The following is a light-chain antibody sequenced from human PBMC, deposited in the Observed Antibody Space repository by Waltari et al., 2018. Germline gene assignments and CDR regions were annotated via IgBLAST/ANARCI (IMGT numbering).Light chain of an antibody. V-gene: IGKV3-11*01. Sequence: VLTQSPAILSLPPGARASLSCRASQSVTNYLAWYQQKPGQAPRLLIYDTSNRATGIPARFSGSGFGTDFTLTISSLEPEDFAVYYCQQRRDWPLTFGGGTKVEIK. CDR1: QSVTNY. CDR2: DTS. CDR3: QQRRDWPLT. J-gene: IGKJ4*01.